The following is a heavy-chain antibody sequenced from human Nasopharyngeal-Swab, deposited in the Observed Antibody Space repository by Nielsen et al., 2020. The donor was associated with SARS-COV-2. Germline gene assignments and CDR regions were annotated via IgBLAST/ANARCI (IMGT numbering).Heavy chain of an antibody. D-gene: IGHD3-22*01. J-gene: IGHJ4*02. CDR3: ATYSSGSYFYFDS. V-gene: IGHV4-59*06. CDR2: IYSSGAT. CDR1: GASMSGFY. Sequence: SETLSLTCSVSGASMSGFYWSWIPQHPGKGLEWIGYIYSSGATYYNPSLKSRVTISVDTSRNPFALRLTSVTAADTAVYYCATYSSGSYFYFDSWGQGTLVTISS.